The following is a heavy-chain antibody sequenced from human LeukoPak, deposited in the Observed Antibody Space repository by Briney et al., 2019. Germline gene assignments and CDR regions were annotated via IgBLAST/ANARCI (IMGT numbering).Heavy chain of an antibody. J-gene: IGHJ4*02. CDR3: ARQTGSGLFILP. CDR1: GVSISSSNSY. V-gene: IGHV4-39*01. Sequence: SETLSLTCTVSGVSISSSNSYWGWIRQPPGKGLEWIGSIYYSGNTYYNASLKSQVSIFIDTSKNQFSLRLTSVTAADTAVYYCARQTGSGLFILPGGQGTLVTVSS. D-gene: IGHD3/OR15-3a*01. CDR2: IYYSGNT.